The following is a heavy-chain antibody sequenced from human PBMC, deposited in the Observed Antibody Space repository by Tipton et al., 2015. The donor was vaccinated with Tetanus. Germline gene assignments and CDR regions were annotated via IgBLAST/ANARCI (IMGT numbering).Heavy chain of an antibody. CDR2: ISGGGRT. CDR3: ARTKLDNWNDEVCVDF. D-gene: IGHD1-1*01. CDR1: GFSVSSDY. Sequence: SLRLSCAASGFSVSSDYMSWVRQAPGKGLQWVSVISGGGRTFYADSVKGRFTTSRDNSKNTVYLQMNNLRADDTAVYYCARTKLDNWNDEVCVDFGGLGTLVTVSS. J-gene: IGHJ4*02. V-gene: IGHV3-53*01.